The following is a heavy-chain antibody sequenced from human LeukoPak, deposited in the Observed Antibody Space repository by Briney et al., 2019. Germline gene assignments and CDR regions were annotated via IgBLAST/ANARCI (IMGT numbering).Heavy chain of an antibody. V-gene: IGHV4-59*01. CDR3: ARDPGSGWYYFDY. Sequence: SETMSLTCTVSGGSIGSYYWSWIRQPPGKGLEWIGYIYYSGSTSYNPSLKSRVTISVDTSKNQFSLKLSSVTAADTAVYYCARDPGSGWYYFDYWGQGTLVTVSS. D-gene: IGHD6-19*01. CDR2: IYYSGST. J-gene: IGHJ4*02. CDR1: GGSIGSYY.